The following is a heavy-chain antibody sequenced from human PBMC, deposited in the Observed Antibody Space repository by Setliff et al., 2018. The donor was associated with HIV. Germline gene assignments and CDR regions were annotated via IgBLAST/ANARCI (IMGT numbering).Heavy chain of an antibody. CDR3: ARVDDGGGAEIDFDY. CDR1: GYSFTGYY. D-gene: IGHD4-17*01. V-gene: IGHV1-2*02. Sequence: ASVKVSCKASGYSFTGYYMHWVRQAPGQGLEWMGWINPNSGGTQYAQKFQGRVTMTRDTSISTGSMELSSLRSEDTAVYYCARVDDGGGAEIDFDYWGQGTLVTVSS. CDR2: INPNSGGT. J-gene: IGHJ4*02.